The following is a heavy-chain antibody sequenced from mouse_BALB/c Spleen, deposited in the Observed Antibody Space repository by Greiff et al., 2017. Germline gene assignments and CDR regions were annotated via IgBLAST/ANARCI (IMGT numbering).Heavy chain of an antibody. CDR2: ISSGGSYT. CDR3: ARHVGDGNSFAY. Sequence: EVQLVESGGDLVKPGGSLKLSCAASGFTFSSYGMSWVRQTPDKRLEWVATISSGGSYTYYPDSVKGRFTISIDNAKNTLYLQMSSLKSEDTAMDYCARHVGDGNSFAYWGQGTLVTVSA. CDR1: GFTFSSYG. J-gene: IGHJ3*01. D-gene: IGHD2-1*01. V-gene: IGHV5-6*01.